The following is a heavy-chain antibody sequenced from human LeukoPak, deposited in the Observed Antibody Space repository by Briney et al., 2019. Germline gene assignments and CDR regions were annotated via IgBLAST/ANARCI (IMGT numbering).Heavy chain of an antibody. CDR3: VRDGKSHSLYYYYMDV. V-gene: IGHV4-4*07. Sequence: SETLSLTCTVSGGSISSYYWSWIRQPAGKGLEWIGRIYTSGSTNYNPSLKSRVTMSVDTSKNQFSLKLSSVTAADTAVYYCVRDGKSHSLYYYYMDVWGKGTTVTVSS. J-gene: IGHJ6*03. CDR2: IYTSGST. CDR1: GGSISSYY. D-gene: IGHD4-23*01.